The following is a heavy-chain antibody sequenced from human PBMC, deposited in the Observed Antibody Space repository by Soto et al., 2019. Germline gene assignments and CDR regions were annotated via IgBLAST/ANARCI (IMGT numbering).Heavy chain of an antibody. D-gene: IGHD3-3*01. J-gene: IGHJ6*02. CDR2: ISYDGSNK. CDR1: GFTFSSYA. CDR3: ARGGDHSYYDFWSGYFRGPGSRQKYYYYGMDV. Sequence: GGSLRLSCAASGFTFSSYAMHWVRQAPGKGLEWVAVISYDGSNKYYADSVKGRFTISRDNSKNTLYLQMNSLRAEDTAVYYCARGGDHSYYDFWSGYFRGPGSRQKYYYYGMDVWGQGTTVTVSS. V-gene: IGHV3-30-3*01.